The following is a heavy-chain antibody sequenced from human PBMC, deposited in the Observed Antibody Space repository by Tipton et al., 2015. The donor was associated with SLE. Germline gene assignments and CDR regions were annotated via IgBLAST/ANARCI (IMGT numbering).Heavy chain of an antibody. V-gene: IGHV4-4*07. CDR3: GRLFRRVPRYFDY. D-gene: IGHD2-21*01. CDR2: IYTSRSP. CDR1: GGSISSYY. Sequence: TLSLTCTVSGGSISSYYWSWIRQPAGKGLEWIGRIYTSRSPNYNPSLKSRVTISVDTSKTQFSLKLSSVTAADTAVYYCGRLFRRVPRYFDYWGQGTLVTVSS. J-gene: IGHJ4*02.